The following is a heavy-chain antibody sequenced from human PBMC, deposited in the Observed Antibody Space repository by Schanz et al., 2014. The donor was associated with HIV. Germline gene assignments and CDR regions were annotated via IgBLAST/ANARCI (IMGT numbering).Heavy chain of an antibody. CDR1: GFTFTNHA. CDR2: ISVNGATR. Sequence: VQLVESGGGVVQPGGSLTLSCAASGFTFTNHALSWIRQAPGKGLEWLSYISVNGATREYADSVKGRFTISRDNSKNTLYLQMTTLRIDDTAVYYCAKPEYDSRGNSQSHFDYWGQGTLVTVSS. V-gene: IGHV3-23*04. D-gene: IGHD3-22*01. J-gene: IGHJ4*02. CDR3: AKPEYDSRGNSQSHFDY.